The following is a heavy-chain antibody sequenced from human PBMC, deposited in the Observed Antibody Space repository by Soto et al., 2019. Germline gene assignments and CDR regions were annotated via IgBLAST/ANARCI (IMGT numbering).Heavy chain of an antibody. D-gene: IGHD3-22*01. CDR1: GFTFSSYS. V-gene: IGHV3-21*01. CDR3: ARVIGGESRYYYGMDV. J-gene: IGHJ6*02. Sequence: PGGSLRLCCAASGFTFSSYSMHWVRQAPGKGLEWVSSISSSSSYIYYADSVKGRFTISRDNAKNSLYLQMNSLRTEDTAVYYCARVIGGESRYYYGMDVGRQGSTVTVSS. CDR2: ISSSSSYI.